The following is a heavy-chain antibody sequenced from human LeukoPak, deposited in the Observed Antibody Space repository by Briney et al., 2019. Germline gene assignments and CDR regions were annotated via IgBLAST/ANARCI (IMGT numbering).Heavy chain of an antibody. CDR3: ARKWFGELSSWFDP. Sequence: GASVKVSCKASGYTFTSYGVSWVRQAPGQGLEWMGWINTNTGNPTYAQGFTGRFVFSLDTSVSTAYLQISSLKAEDTAVYYCARKWFGELSSWFDPWGQGTLVTVSS. CDR2: INTNTGNP. CDR1: GYTFTSYG. V-gene: IGHV7-4-1*02. D-gene: IGHD3-10*01. J-gene: IGHJ5*02.